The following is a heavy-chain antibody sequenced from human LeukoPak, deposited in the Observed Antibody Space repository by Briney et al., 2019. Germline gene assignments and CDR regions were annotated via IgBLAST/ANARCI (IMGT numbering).Heavy chain of an antibody. CDR3: GRGVTSAVGPKNWFDP. J-gene: IGHJ5*02. D-gene: IGHD2-15*01. CDR2: IYYSGST. V-gene: IGHV4-39*01. CDR1: GGSISSSSYY. Sequence: PSETLSLKCTVSGGSISSSSYYWGWIRQPPGKGLEWIGSIYYSGSTYYKSSLKSRVTISVDTSKNQFSLKLSSVTAADTAVYYCGRGVTSAVGPKNWFDPWGQGTLVTVSS.